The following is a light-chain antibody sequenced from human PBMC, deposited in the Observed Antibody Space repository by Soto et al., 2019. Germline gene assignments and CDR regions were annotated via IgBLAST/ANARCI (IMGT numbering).Light chain of an antibody. V-gene: IGKV3-20*01. CDR3: QQYGSSPPFT. Sequence: ENAFTQWPLTRSLSTGQRATLSCSASQSVSSSYLAWYQQKPGQAPRLLIYGASSRATGIPDRFCGSGSGTDFTLTISRLXPEDFAVYYCQQYGSSPPFTFGQGSKVDI. CDR2: GAS. J-gene: IGKJ1*01. CDR1: QSVSSSY.